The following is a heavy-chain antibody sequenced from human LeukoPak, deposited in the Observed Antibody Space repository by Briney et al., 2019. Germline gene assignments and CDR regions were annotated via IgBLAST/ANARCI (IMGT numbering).Heavy chain of an antibody. D-gene: IGHD2-15*01. V-gene: IGHV3-21*04. CDR1: GFTFSSYS. Sequence: GGSLRLSCAASGFTFSSYSMNWVRQAPGKGLEWVSSISSSSSYIYYADSVKGRFTISRDNAKNSLYLQMNSLRAADTAVYYCARAAGGGEYYYYYYMDVWGKGTTVTVSS. CDR3: ARAAGGGEYYYYYYMDV. J-gene: IGHJ6*03. CDR2: ISSSSSYI.